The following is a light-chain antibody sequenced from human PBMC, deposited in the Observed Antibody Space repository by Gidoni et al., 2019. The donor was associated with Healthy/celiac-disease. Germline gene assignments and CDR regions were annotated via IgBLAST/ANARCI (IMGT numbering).Light chain of an antibody. CDR1: QRVLYSSNNKNY. V-gene: IGKV4-1*01. CDR3: QQYYSTRFT. Sequence: DIVMTQSPDSLAVSLGERATINCKSSQRVLYSSNNKNYLAWYQQKPGQPPKLLIYWASTRESGVPDRFSGSGSGTDFTLTISSLQAEDVAVYYCQQYYSTRFTFGPGTKVDIK. J-gene: IGKJ3*01. CDR2: WAS.